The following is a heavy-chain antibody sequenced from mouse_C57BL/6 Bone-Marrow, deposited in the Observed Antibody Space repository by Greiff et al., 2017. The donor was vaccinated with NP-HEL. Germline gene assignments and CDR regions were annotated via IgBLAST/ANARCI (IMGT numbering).Heavy chain of an antibody. V-gene: IGHV1-64*01. Sequence: QVQLQQPGAELVKPGASVKLSCKASGYTFTSYWMHWVKQRPGQGLEWIGMIHPNSGSTNYNEKFKSKATLTVDKSSSTAYMQLSSLTSEDSAVYYCASRPNYYGSSYGYFDVWAQGPRSPSPQ. CDR1: GYTFTSYW. D-gene: IGHD1-1*01. CDR2: IHPNSGST. J-gene: IGHJ1*03. CDR3: ASRPNYYGSSYGYFDV.